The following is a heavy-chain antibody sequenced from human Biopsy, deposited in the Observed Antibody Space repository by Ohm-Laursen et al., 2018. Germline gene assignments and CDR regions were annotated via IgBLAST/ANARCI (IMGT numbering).Heavy chain of an antibody. CDR2: IYSSGGT. D-gene: IGHD6-6*01. CDR1: GGSIISYY. J-gene: IGHJ4*02. V-gene: IGHV4-4*07. CDR3: VRGEYSSSIFDH. Sequence: GTLSLTCAVSGGSIISYYWNWIRQPAGKGLEWIGRIYSSGGTQYNPSLKSRVTMSVDTSMKQLSLKVRSVTAADTAVYYCVRGEYSSSIFDHWGQGTLVPVSS.